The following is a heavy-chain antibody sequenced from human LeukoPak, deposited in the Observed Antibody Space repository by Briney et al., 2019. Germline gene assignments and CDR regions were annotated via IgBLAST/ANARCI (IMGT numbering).Heavy chain of an antibody. CDR3: ARARGSPSAVDY. J-gene: IGHJ4*02. CDR2: FYYSGST. D-gene: IGHD3-10*01. V-gene: IGHV4-59*08. Sequence: PSETLSLTCTVSGGSISSDYWSWIRQPPGKGLEWIGYFYYSGSTNYNPSLKSRVTIFVDTSKNQFSLRLSSVSAADTAVYYRARARGSPSAVDYWGQGTLVTVSS. CDR1: GGSISSDY.